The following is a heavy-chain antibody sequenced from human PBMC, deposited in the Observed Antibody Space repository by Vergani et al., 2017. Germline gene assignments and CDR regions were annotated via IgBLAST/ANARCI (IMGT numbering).Heavy chain of an antibody. CDR1: GESIRSGSHY. D-gene: IGHD2-15*01. CDR2: IHTGGST. Sequence: QVKLQESGPGLLKPSQTLSLTCTVSGESIRSGSHYWSWIRQPAGKGPEGIGHIHTGGSTDLNPSFKSPVSISVDTSKRQFSLKMNSVTVADTAVYFCAISRPYCASGSCPAIWGQGTLVTVSS. CDR3: AISRPYCASGSCPAI. V-gene: IGHV4-61*02. J-gene: IGHJ4*02.